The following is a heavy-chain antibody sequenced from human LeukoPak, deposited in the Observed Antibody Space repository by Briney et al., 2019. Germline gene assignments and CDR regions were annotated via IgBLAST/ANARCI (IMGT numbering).Heavy chain of an antibody. J-gene: IGHJ3*02. D-gene: IGHD4-17*01. CDR2: IYSGGST. V-gene: IGHV3-66*01. Sequence: GGSLRLSCAASGFTVSSNYMSWVRQAPGKGLEWVSVIYSGGSTYYADSVKGRFTISRDNSKNTLYLQMNSLRAEDTAVYYCARGSHDYGDYSAAFDIWGQGTMVTVPS. CDR3: ARGSHDYGDYSAAFDI. CDR1: GFTVSSNY.